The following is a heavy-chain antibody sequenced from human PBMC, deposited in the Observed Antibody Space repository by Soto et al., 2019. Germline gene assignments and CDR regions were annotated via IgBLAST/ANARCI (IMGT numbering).Heavy chain of an antibody. J-gene: IGHJ3*02. CDR1: GFTFSGSA. V-gene: IGHV3-73*01. CDR2: IRSKANSYAT. CDR3: ARYIVVVTATYAFDI. D-gene: IGHD2-21*02. Sequence: PGGSLRLSCAASGFTFSGSAMHWVRQASGKGLEWVGRIRSKANSYATAYAASVKGRFTISRDDSKNTAYLQMNSLKTEDTAVYYCARYIVVVTATYAFDIWGQGTMVTVSS.